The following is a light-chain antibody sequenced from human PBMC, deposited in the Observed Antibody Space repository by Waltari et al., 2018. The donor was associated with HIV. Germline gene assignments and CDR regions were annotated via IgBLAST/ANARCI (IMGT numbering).Light chain of an antibody. Sequence: QSALTPPASVSGSPGQSITLSCPGTSSDVRRYDYVSWYQQHPGKAPKFMIYEVSNRPSGVSNRFSGSKSGNTASLTISGLQAEDEADYYCSSYTSISTLVFGGGTKLTVL. V-gene: IGLV2-14*01. CDR1: SSDVRRYDY. CDR3: SSYTSISTLV. J-gene: IGLJ3*02. CDR2: EVS.